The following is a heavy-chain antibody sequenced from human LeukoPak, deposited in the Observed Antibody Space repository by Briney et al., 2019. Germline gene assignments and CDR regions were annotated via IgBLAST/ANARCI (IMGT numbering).Heavy chain of an antibody. V-gene: IGHV3-11*04. J-gene: IGHJ2*01. D-gene: IGHD6-13*01. CDR2: ISSSGSTI. CDR3: AKGQQLDYWYFDL. CDR1: GFTFSDYY. Sequence: GGSLRLSCAASGFTFSDYYMSWIRQAPGKGLEWVSYISSSGSTIYYADSVKGRFTISRDNTKNSVYLQMNSLRAEDTAVYYCAKGQQLDYWYFDLWGRGTLVTVSS.